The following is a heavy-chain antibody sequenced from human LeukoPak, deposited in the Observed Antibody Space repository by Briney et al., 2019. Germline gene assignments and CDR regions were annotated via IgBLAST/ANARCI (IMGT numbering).Heavy chain of an antibody. CDR2: ISSSSSYI. J-gene: IGHJ6*03. D-gene: IGHD2-2*01. Sequence: GGSLRLSCAASGFTFSSYSMNWVRQAPGKGLEWVSSISSSSSYIYYADSVKGRFTISRDNAKNSLYLQMNSLRAEDTAVYYCARVELGYCSSTGCVLGYYYYMDVWGKGTTVTVSS. CDR1: GFTFSSYS. V-gene: IGHV3-21*01. CDR3: ARVELGYCSSTGCVLGYYYYMDV.